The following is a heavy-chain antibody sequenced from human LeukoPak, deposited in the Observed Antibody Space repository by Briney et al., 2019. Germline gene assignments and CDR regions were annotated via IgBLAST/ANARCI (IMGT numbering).Heavy chain of an antibody. CDR3: ARGRAFYVWASYRPYYFDY. CDR1: GGSFSGYY. Sequence: SETLSLTCAVYGGSFSGYYWSWIRQPPGKGLEWIGEINHSGSTNYNPSLKSRVTISADTSKSQFSLKLSSVTAADTAVYYCARGRAFYVWASYRPYYFDYWGQGTLVTVSS. D-gene: IGHD3-16*02. CDR2: INHSGST. J-gene: IGHJ4*02. V-gene: IGHV4-34*01.